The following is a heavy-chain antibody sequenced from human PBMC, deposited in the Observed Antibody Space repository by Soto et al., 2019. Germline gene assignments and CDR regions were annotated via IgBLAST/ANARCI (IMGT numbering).Heavy chain of an antibody. J-gene: IGHJ3*02. CDR2: ISAYNGNT. Sequence: ASVKVSCKASGYTFPSYGISWVRQAPGQGLEWMGWISAYNGNTNYAQKLQGRVTMTTDTSTSTAYMELRSLRSDDTAVYCCAADYYDSSGFRAFDIWGQGTMVTVSS. CDR1: GYTFPSYG. V-gene: IGHV1-18*01. CDR3: AADYYDSSGFRAFDI. D-gene: IGHD3-22*01.